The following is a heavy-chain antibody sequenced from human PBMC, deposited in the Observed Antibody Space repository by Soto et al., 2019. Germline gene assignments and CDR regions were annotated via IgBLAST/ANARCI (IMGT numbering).Heavy chain of an antibody. V-gene: IGHV3-48*01. CDR3: ARDAPFDIVVVPAAKGAWYFDL. CDR2: ISSSSSTI. Sequence: EVQLVESGGGLVQPGGSLRLSCAASGFTFSSYSMNWVRQAPGKGLEWVSYISSSSSTIYYADSVKGRFTISRDNAKNSLYLQMSSLRAEDTAVYYCARDAPFDIVVVPAAKGAWYFDLWGRGTLVTVSS. CDR1: GFTFSSYS. D-gene: IGHD2-2*01. J-gene: IGHJ2*01.